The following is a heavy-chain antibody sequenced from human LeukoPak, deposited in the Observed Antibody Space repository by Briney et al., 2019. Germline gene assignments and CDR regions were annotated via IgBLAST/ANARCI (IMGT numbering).Heavy chain of an antibody. CDR2: VCSYGGSS. D-gene: IGHD6-13*01. V-gene: IGHV3-64*01. CDR1: GFTLSSYA. Sequence: GGALRLSCAASGFTLSSYAMHWVRQAPGEGLEDVSAVCSYGGSSYYAHSVKRRVTISRDNSQNTLYLQLNTLIADDPAVYYLTSTSRWYGISWGQGNLVTVSS. CDR3: TSTSRWYGIS. J-gene: IGHJ4*02.